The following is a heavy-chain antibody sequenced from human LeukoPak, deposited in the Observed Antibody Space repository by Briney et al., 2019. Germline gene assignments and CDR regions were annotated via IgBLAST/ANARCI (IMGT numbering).Heavy chain of an antibody. CDR3: ARDRSPAYYYDSSGGVDYYYYYYMDV. J-gene: IGHJ6*03. V-gene: IGHV1-69*05. CDR1: GGTFSSYA. CDR2: IIPIFGTA. Sequence: GAXVKVSCKASGGTFSSYAISWVRQAPGQGLEWMGGIIPIFGTANYAQKFQGRVTITTDESTSTAYMELSSLRSEDTAVYYCARDRSPAYYYDSSGGVDYYYYYYMDVWGKGTTVTVSS. D-gene: IGHD3-22*01.